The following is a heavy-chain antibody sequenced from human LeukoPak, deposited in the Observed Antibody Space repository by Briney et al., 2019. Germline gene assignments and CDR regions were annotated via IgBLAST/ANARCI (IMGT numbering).Heavy chain of an antibody. CDR3: ARDDCSGGSCFSKDAFDI. J-gene: IGHJ3*02. Sequence: PGGSLRLSCVGSGFTFSNYEMNWVRQAPGKGLEGISYISTSGGTIYYADSVKGRFTISRDNAKNSLYLQLNSLRAEDTAVYYCARDDCSGGSCFSKDAFDIWGQGTMVTVS. D-gene: IGHD2-15*01. CDR2: ISTSGGTI. CDR1: GFTFSNYE. V-gene: IGHV3-48*03.